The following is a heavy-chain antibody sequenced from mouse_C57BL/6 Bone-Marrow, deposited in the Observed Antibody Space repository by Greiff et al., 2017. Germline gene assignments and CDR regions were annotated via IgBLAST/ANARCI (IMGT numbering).Heavy chain of an antibody. D-gene: IGHD2-2*01. CDR2: IDPSDSYT. CDR3: ARDGNDPAWVAY. V-gene: IGHV1-59*01. CDR1: GYTFTSYW. J-gene: IGHJ3*01. Sequence: VQLQQPGAELVRPGTSVKLSCKASGYTFTSYWMHWVKQRPGPGLEWIGVIDPSDSYTNYNQKFKGKATLTVDHSSSTAYMRRSSLTSDDSSVYYCARDGNDPAWVAYWGQGTLVTVSA.